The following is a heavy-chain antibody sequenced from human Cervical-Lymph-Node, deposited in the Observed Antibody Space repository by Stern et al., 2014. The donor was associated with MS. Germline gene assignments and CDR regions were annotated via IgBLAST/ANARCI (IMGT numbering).Heavy chain of an antibody. CDR3: AKDISTGGGPYSSYGLDV. Sequence: EVQLEESGGGLVHPGRSLRLSCAASGFTFDAYAMSWVRQAPGKGLEWVSGINWNSDRITYADSVKGRFNISRDNAKNSLYLQMNSLRAEDTALYYCAKDISTGGGPYSSYGLDVWGQGTTVTVSS. CDR1: GFTFDAYA. CDR2: INWNSDRI. V-gene: IGHV3-9*01. J-gene: IGHJ6*02. D-gene: IGHD2-2*01.